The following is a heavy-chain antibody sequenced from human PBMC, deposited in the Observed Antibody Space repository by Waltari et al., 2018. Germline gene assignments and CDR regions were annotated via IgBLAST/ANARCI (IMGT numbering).Heavy chain of an antibody. CDR2: IYYSGST. J-gene: IGHJ5*02. D-gene: IGHD3-3*01. Sequence: QLQLQESGPGLVKPSETLSLTCTVSGGSISSSSYYWGWLRPPPGKGLEWIGSIYYSGSTYYNPSLKSRVTISVDTSKNQFSLKLSSVTAADTAVYYCARDGDFWSGYSNWFDPWGQGTLVTVSS. CDR3: ARDGDFWSGYSNWFDP. CDR1: GGSISSSSYY. V-gene: IGHV4-39*07.